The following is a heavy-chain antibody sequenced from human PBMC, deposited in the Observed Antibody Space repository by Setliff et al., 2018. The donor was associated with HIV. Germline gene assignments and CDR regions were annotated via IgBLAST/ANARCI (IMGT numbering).Heavy chain of an antibody. CDR1: GFTFNYHI. V-gene: IGHV3-15*01. CDR2: IKSKTDGGTT. J-gene: IGHJ6*03. CDR3: TTSWVATYYYYMDV. Sequence: KAGGSLRLSCAASGFTFNYHIMYWVRQVPGKGLEWVGRIKSKTDGGTTDYAAPVKGRFTISRDDSKNTLYLQMNSLKTEDTAVYYCTTSWVATYYYYMDVWGKGTTVTVSS.